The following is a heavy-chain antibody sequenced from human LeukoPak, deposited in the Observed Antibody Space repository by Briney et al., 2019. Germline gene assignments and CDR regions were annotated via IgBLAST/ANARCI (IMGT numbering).Heavy chain of an antibody. CDR2: IYYSGST. D-gene: IGHD1-26*01. Sequence: SETLSLTCTVSGGSISSYYWSWIRQPPGKRLEWIGYIYYSGSTNYNPSLKSRVTISVDTSKNQFSLKLSSVTAADTAVYYCARDRGSGSPNWFDPWGQGTLVTVSS. CDR1: GGSISSYY. J-gene: IGHJ5*02. V-gene: IGHV4-59*01. CDR3: ARDRGSGSPNWFDP.